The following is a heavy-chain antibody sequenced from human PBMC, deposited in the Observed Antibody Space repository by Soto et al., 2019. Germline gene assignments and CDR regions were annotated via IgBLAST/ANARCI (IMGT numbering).Heavy chain of an antibody. CDR1: GLTFIMHD. J-gene: IGHJ4*02. CDR3: STDPNWEWGY. V-gene: IGHV3-23*01. D-gene: IGHD1-1*01. Sequence: EVQLLQSGGGLVQPGGSLRLSCVASGLTFIMHDMNWVRQPPGKGLEYVANINGPGVSTSYADAVRGRFTISRDNSRDTLFLEMNSLPDEDTAVYYCSTDPNWEWGYWGQGALVTVSS. CDR2: INGPGVST.